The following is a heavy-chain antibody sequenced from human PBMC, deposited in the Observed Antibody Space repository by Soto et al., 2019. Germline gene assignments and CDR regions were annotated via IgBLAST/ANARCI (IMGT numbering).Heavy chain of an antibody. Sequence: SETLSLTCAVYGGSFSGYYWSWIRQPPGKGLEWIGEINHSGSTNYNPSLKSRVTISVDTSKNQFSLKLSSVTAADTAVYYCASRPGGDFDYWGQGTLVTVSS. J-gene: IGHJ4*02. D-gene: IGHD6-6*01. CDR1: GGSFSGYY. V-gene: IGHV4-34*01. CDR3: ASRPGGDFDY. CDR2: INHSGST.